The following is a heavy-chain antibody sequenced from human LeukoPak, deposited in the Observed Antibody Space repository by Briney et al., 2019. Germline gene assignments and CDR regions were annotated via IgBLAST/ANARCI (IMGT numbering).Heavy chain of an antibody. V-gene: IGHV4-34*01. D-gene: IGHD2-2*01. CDR1: GGSFSGYY. Sequence: SETLSLTCAVYGGSFSGYYWSWIRQPPGKGLEWIGEINHSGSTNYNPSLKSRVTISVDTSKNQFSLKLSSVTAADTAVYYCARRLPAALDYWGQGTLVTVPS. CDR3: ARRLPAALDY. J-gene: IGHJ4*02. CDR2: INHSGST.